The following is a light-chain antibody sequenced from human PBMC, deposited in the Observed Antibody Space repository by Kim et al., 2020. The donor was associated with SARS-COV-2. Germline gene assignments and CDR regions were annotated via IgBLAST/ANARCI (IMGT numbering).Light chain of an antibody. V-gene: IGLV2-14*03. Sequence: QSITVSGTGTSSDIGAYNYVSWYQQHPGKAPNLMIYDVTYRPSGVSKRFSGSKSGNTASLTISGLQTDDEADYYCTSYTNSGAFVLFGGGTQLTVL. CDR1: SSDIGAYNY. CDR3: TSYTNSGAFVL. J-gene: IGLJ2*01. CDR2: DVT.